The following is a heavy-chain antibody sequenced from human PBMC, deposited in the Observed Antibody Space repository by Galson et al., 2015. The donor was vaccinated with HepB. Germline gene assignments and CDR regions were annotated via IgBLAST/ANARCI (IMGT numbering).Heavy chain of an antibody. CDR2: INPNSGDT. D-gene: IGHD5-18*01. Sequence: SVKVSCKASGYTFTGYYIHWVRQAPGQGLEWMGRINPNSGDTNYAHKFQGRVTMTRDTSISTAYMELSGLRSDDTVVYYCAREVQKTDTAFLDYWGQGTLVTVSS. V-gene: IGHV1-2*05. CDR3: AREVQKTDTAFLDY. CDR1: GYTFTGYY. J-gene: IGHJ4*02.